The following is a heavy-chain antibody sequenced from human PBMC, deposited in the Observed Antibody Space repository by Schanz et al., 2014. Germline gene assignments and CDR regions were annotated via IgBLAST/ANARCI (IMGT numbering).Heavy chain of an antibody. CDR3: GMDV. V-gene: IGHV3-15*01. Sequence: EVQLVESGGGLVQPGGSLRLSCAASGLTFSNHAMSWVRQAPGKGLEWVGRIKTKTDGGTTDYAAPVKGRFTISRDDSTNTLYLQMNSLKTEDTAVYFYGMDVWGQGTTVTVSS. CDR1: GLTFSNHA. CDR2: IKTKTDGGTT. J-gene: IGHJ6*02.